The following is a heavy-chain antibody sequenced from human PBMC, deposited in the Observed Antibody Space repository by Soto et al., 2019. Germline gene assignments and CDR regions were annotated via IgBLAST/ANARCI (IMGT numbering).Heavy chain of an antibody. J-gene: IGHJ3*02. V-gene: IGHV1-18*01. CDR2: VSVYNGNT. CDR3: ARVASSSSGFAFDI. CDR1: GYAFSSYS. Sequence: ASVKVSCKASGYAFSSYSITWVRQAPGQGLEWMAWVSVYNGNTDYAQKLQGRVDMTADTSTNTVYLELRSLRSDDTAVYYCARVASSSSGFAFDIWGQGTRVTVSS. D-gene: IGHD6-6*01.